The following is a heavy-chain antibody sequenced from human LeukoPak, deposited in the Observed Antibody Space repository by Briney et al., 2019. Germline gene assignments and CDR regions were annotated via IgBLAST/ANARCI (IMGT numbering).Heavy chain of an antibody. CDR2: IIPIFGTA. Sequence: GASVKVSCKASGGTFSSYAISWVRQAPGQGLEWMGGIIPIFGTANYAQKFQGSVTITTDESTSTAYMELSSLRSEDTAVYYCARDKVPARYYYYMDVWGKGTTVTVSS. V-gene: IGHV1-69*05. J-gene: IGHJ6*03. CDR3: ARDKVPARYYYYMDV. CDR1: GGTFSSYA. D-gene: IGHD2-2*01.